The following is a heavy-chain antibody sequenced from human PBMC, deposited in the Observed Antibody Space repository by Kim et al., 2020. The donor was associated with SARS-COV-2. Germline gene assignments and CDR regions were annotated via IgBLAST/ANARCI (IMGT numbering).Heavy chain of an antibody. Sequence: NPPLNSRVTISRDTPQNQFSLKLSSVTAADTAVYYCAGGPPMGGGDCYSHWGQGTLVTVSS. J-gene: IGHJ4*02. D-gene: IGHD2-21*02. CDR3: AGGPPMGGGDCYSH. V-gene: IGHV4-30-2*05.